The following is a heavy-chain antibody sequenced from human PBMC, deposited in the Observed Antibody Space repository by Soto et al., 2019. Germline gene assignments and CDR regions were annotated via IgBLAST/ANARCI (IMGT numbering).Heavy chain of an antibody. D-gene: IGHD3-22*01. CDR3: AKQTYYYDSSGYALAYFDY. V-gene: IGHV3-23*01. Sequence: GGSLRLSCAASGFTFSSYAMSWVRQAPGKGLEWVSAISSSGGSTYYADSVKGRFTISRDNSKNTLYLQMNSLRAEDTAVYYCAKQTYYYDSSGYALAYFDYWGQGTLVTVSS. CDR2: ISSSGGST. J-gene: IGHJ4*02. CDR1: GFTFSSYA.